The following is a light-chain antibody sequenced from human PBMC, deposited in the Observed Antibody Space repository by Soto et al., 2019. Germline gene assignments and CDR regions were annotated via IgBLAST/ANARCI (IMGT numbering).Light chain of an antibody. CDR2: EVS. J-gene: IGLJ1*01. CDR3: SSYTRSSTSYV. V-gene: IGLV2-14*01. Sequence: QSVLTQPASVSGSPGQSITISCTGTSSDVGGYNYASWYQQHPGKAPKLMIYEVSNRPSRVSNRFSGSKSGNTASLTISGLQAEDEADYYCSSYTRSSTSYVFGTGTKVTVL. CDR1: SSDVGGYNY.